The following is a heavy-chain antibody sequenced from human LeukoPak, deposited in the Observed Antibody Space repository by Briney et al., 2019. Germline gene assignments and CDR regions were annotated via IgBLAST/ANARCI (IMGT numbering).Heavy chain of an antibody. D-gene: IGHD4-23*01. CDR2: ISSSSSYI. J-gene: IGHJ4*02. V-gene: IGHV3-21*01. CDR3: ARGPNRGGYGGNSRFDY. Sequence: GGSLRLSCAASGFTISSYSMNWVRQAPGKGLEWVSSISSSSSYIYYADSVKGRFTISRDNAKNSLYLQMNSLRAEDTAVYYCARGPNRGGYGGNSRFDYWGQGTLVTVSS. CDR1: GFTISSYS.